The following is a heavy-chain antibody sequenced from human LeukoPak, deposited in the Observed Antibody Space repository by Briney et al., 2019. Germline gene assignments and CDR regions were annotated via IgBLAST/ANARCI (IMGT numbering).Heavy chain of an antibody. CDR1: GYSISSGYY. Sequence: SETLTLTCAVSGYSISSGYYWGWIRQRPGKGLEWIGSIYHSGSTYYNSSLKRRVTISVDTSMNKFSLKLSSVTAAYTAVYYCARHHYYDFWSGYGNNWFDPWGQGTLVTVSS. CDR2: IYHSGST. D-gene: IGHD3-3*01. CDR3: ARHHYYDFWSGYGNNWFDP. V-gene: IGHV4-38-2*01. J-gene: IGHJ5*02.